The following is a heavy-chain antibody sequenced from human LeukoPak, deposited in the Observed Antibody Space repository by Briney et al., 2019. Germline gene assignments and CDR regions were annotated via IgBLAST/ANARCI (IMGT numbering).Heavy chain of an antibody. CDR2: IRYDGDNK. CDR1: GFTFSNFG. Sequence: GESLKISCAASGFTFSNFGMHWVRQAPGKGLEWVAFIRYDGDNKHYADSVKGRFTISRDNSMDTLYLQMNSLRAEDTAMYYCAKGIAVAFAYYFDYWGQGTLVTVSS. D-gene: IGHD6-19*01. J-gene: IGHJ4*02. V-gene: IGHV3-30*02. CDR3: AKGIAVAFAYYFDY.